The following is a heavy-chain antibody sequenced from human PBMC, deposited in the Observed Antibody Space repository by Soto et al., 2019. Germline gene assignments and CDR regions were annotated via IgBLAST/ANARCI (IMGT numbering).Heavy chain of an antibody. CDR3: AKDREYSGYYYYYMDV. CDR2: ISGSGGST. CDR1: GFTFSSYA. D-gene: IGHD2-15*01. J-gene: IGHJ6*03. V-gene: IGHV3-23*01. Sequence: GGSLRLSCAASGFTFSSYAMSWVRQAPGKGLEWVSAISGSGGSTYYADSVKGRFTISRDNSKNTLYLQMNSLRAEDTAVYYCAKDREYSGYYYYYMDVWGKGTTVTVSS.